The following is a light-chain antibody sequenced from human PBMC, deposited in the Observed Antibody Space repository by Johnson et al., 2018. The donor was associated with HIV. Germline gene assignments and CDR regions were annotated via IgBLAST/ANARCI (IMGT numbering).Light chain of an antibody. Sequence: QSVLTQPPSVSAAPGQKVTISCSGSSSNIGNNYVSWYQQLPGTAPKLLIYENNKRPSGIPDRFSGSTSGTSATLGITGLQTGDEADYYCGTWDSSLSAGRVFGTRTKVTVL. CDR3: GTWDSSLSAGRV. CDR2: ENN. J-gene: IGLJ1*01. CDR1: SSNIGNNY. V-gene: IGLV1-51*02.